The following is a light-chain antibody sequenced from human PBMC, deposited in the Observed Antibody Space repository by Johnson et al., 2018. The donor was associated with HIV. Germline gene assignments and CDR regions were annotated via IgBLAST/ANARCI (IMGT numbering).Light chain of an antibody. CDR3: GTLDSSLSAGV. Sequence: QSVLTQPPSVSAAPGQKVTISCSGSSSNIGNNYVSWYQQLPGTAPKLLIYENNKRPSGIPDRFSGSKSGTSATLGITGLQTGDEAYYYCGTLDSSLSAGVFGTGTKVTVL. J-gene: IGLJ1*01. CDR1: SSNIGNNY. CDR2: ENN. V-gene: IGLV1-51*02.